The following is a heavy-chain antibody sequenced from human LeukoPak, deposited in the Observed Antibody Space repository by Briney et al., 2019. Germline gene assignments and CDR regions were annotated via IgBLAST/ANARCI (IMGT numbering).Heavy chain of an antibody. D-gene: IGHD4-17*01. Sequence: GGSLRLSCAASGFTFSSYPMHWVRQAPGKGLEWVAVISYDGSDKYYADSVKGRFTISRDNSKNTLYLQMNSLRAEDTAVYYCASRHYDFGHYWGQGTLVTVSS. J-gene: IGHJ4*02. CDR1: GFTFSSYP. CDR3: ASRHYDFGHY. V-gene: IGHV3-30*04. CDR2: ISYDGSDK.